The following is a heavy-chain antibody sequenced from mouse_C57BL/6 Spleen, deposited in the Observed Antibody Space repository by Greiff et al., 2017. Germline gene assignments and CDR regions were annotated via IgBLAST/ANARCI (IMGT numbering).Heavy chain of an antibody. CDR3: ARSGNYLAY. Sequence: QVQLKQSGAELARPGASVKMSCKASGYTFTSYTMHWVKQRPGQGLEWIGYINPSSGYTKYNQKFKDKATLTADKSSSTAYMQLSSLTSEDSAVYYCARSGNYLAYWGQGTLVTVSA. CDR2: INPSSGYT. J-gene: IGHJ3*01. CDR1: GYTFTSYT. D-gene: IGHD2-1*01. V-gene: IGHV1-4*01.